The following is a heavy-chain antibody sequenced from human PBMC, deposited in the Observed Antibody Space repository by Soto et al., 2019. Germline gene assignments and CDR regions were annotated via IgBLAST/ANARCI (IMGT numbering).Heavy chain of an antibody. CDR1: GGSISTTNYY. V-gene: IGHV4-39*01. CDR3: ARQDYGDYLPDY. Sequence: LSLTCTVSGGSISTTNYYWGWIRQPPGKGLEWIGSIYYSGITYYNPSLKSRVTISVDTSKNLFSLKLSSVTAADTAVYSCARQDYGDYLPDYWGQGTLVTVSS. D-gene: IGHD4-17*01. CDR2: IYYSGIT. J-gene: IGHJ4*02.